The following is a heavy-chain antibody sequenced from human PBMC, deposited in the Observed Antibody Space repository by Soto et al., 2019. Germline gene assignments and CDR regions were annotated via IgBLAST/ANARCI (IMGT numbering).Heavy chain of an antibody. D-gene: IGHD3-9*01. CDR1: GLTFRSYW. Sequence: GGSLRLSCAASGLTFRSYWMHWVRQAPGKGLEWVSAISGSGASTYYADSVKGRFTISRDNSKNTLYLQMNSLRAEDTAVYYCAHFDWFIDYWGQGTLVTVSS. CDR3: AHFDWFIDY. J-gene: IGHJ4*02. V-gene: IGHV3-23*01. CDR2: ISGSGAST.